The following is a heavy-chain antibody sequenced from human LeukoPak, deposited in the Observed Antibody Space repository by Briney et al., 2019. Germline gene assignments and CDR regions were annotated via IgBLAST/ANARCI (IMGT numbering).Heavy chain of an antibody. CDR3: ARGGTMVPPGLVRFDP. J-gene: IGHJ5*02. CDR2: VYYSGST. V-gene: IGHV4-59*01. CDR1: GGSISSYY. D-gene: IGHD4/OR15-4a*01. Sequence: SETLSLTCTVSGGSISSYYWSWVRQSPGKGLEWIGYVYYSGSTTYNASLKRRGIILVDTCKKQLSLKLSYVTADESTVDYCARGGTMVPPGLVRFDPWGQGTLVTVSS.